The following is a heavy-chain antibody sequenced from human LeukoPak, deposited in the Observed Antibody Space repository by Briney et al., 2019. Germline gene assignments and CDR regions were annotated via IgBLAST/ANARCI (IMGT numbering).Heavy chain of an antibody. V-gene: IGHV4-34*01. CDR1: GGCFSGYY. D-gene: IGHD5-12*01. CDR3: ARVDGHDGGGFDY. CDR2: INHSGST. Sequence: PSETLSLTCAVYGGCFSGYYWSWIRQPPGKGLEWIGEINHSGSTKYNPSLKSRVTVSVDTSKNQFSLNLTSVTAADTAVFYCARVDGHDGGGFDYWGQGTLVSVSS. J-gene: IGHJ4*02.